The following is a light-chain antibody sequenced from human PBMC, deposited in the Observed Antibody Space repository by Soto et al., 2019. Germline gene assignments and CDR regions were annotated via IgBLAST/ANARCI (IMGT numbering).Light chain of an antibody. Sequence: QSVLTQPPSVSGAPGQRVTISCTGSSSNIGAGYDVHWYQQLPGTAPKLLIYANNNRPAGVPDRFSVSKSGTSAPLVITGLQAEDEADYYCQSYDTSPSGYVFGTGTKVTVL. CDR1: SSNIGAGYD. V-gene: IGLV1-40*01. J-gene: IGLJ1*01. CDR2: ANN. CDR3: QSYDTSPSGYV.